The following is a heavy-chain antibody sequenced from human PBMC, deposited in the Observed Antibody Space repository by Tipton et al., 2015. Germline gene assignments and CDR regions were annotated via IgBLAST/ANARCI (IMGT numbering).Heavy chain of an antibody. V-gene: IGHV4-59*06. D-gene: IGHD3-9*01. Sequence: TLSLTCTVSGGPIIGYFWTWIRQPAGKGLEWIGYIHYSGSTYYNPSLKSRITMSVDTSKNQFSLKLSSVTAADTAVYYCARAERYFDWLPHHSLFDYWGQGTLVTVSS. CDR3: ARAERYFDWLPHHSLFDY. CDR1: GGPIIGYF. CDR2: IHYSGST. J-gene: IGHJ4*02.